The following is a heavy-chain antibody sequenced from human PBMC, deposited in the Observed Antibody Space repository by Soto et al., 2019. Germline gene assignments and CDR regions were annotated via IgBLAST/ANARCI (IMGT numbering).Heavy chain of an antibody. CDR2: IWHDGKNK. CDR3: ARDPGNDEAIDY. D-gene: IGHD1-1*01. J-gene: IGHJ4*02. CDR1: S. V-gene: IGHV3-33*01. Sequence: QVQVVESGGGVVQPGRSLRLSCASMHRVRQAPGKGLEGVAVIWHDGKNKYYADSVKGRFTISRDNSKNTLFLQMDSLRSEDTAVYHCARDPGNDEAIDYWGQGTLVTVSS.